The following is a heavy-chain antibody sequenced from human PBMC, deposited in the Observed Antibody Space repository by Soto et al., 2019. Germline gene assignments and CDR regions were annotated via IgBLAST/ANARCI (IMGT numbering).Heavy chain of an antibody. D-gene: IGHD6-25*01. CDR2: ISVSGGST. V-gene: IGHV3-23*01. CDR1: GFTFSSYA. Sequence: GGSLRLSCAASGFTFSSYAMSWVRQAPGKGLEWVSAISVSGGSTYYADSVNGRFTISRDNSKNTLYLQMNSLRAEDTAVYYCASERHSYFDYWGQGTLVTVSS. CDR3: ASERHSYFDY. J-gene: IGHJ4*02.